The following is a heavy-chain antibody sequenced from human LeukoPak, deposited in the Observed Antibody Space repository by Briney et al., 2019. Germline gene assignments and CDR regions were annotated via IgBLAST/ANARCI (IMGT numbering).Heavy chain of an antibody. CDR1: GGSFSGYY. V-gene: IGHV4-34*01. Sequence: SETLSLTCAVYGGSFSGYYWSWIRQPPGKGLEWIGEINHSGSTNYNPSLKSRVTISVDTSKNQFSLKLSSVTAADTAVYYCARDSRYDSSGYDYWGQGTLVTVSS. CDR2: INHSGST. J-gene: IGHJ4*02. D-gene: IGHD3-22*01. CDR3: ARDSRYDSSGYDY.